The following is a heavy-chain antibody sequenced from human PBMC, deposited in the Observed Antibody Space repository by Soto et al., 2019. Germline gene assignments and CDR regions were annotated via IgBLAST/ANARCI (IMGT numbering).Heavy chain of an antibody. J-gene: IGHJ4*02. CDR3: ARGASKDYYLDY. Sequence: QVQLEQSGAEVKKPGASVRVSCKAYGYTFTSYGFTWVRQAPGQGLEWMGWINAYTGDTNYGQEFQGRVTMTTDTSTSTAYMDLRSLSSDDTAVYYCARGASKDYYLDYWGQGTLVTVSS. V-gene: IGHV1-18*04. CDR1: GYTFTSYG. CDR2: INAYTGDT.